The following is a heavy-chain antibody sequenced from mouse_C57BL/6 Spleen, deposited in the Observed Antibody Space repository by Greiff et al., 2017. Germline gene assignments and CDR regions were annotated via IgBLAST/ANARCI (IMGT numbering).Heavy chain of an antibody. V-gene: IGHV3-6*01. D-gene: IGHD2-1*01. Sequence: EVKLMESGPGLVKPSQSLSLTCSVTGYSITSGYYWNWIRQYPGNKLEWMGYISYDGSNNYNPSLKNRISITRDTSKNQFFLKLNSVTTEDTATYYCARGGDYYGPMDYWGQGTSVTVSS. CDR2: ISYDGSN. CDR3: ARGGDYYGPMDY. CDR1: GYSITSGYY. J-gene: IGHJ4*01.